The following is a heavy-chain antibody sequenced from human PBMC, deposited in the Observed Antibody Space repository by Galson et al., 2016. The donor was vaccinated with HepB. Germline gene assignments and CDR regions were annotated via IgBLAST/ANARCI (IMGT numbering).Heavy chain of an antibody. CDR2: IYYSGST. Sequence: TLSLTCTVSGGSISIGGHYWSWIRQHPGKGLEWIGNIYYSGSTSYNPSLKGRVTMSLDRSKNQISLKLSSVTAADTAMYYCARDQGFRYFDWPDAFDIWGQGTRVTVSS. CDR3: ARDQGFRYFDWPDAFDI. V-gene: IGHV4-31*03. CDR1: GGSISIGGHY. J-gene: IGHJ3*02. D-gene: IGHD3-9*01.